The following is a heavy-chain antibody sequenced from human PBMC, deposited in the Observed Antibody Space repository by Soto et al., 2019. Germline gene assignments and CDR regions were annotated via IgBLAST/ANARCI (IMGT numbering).Heavy chain of an antibody. D-gene: IGHD1-26*01. J-gene: IGHJ4*02. Sequence: ASVKVSCKASGYTFTGYYMHWVRQAPGQGLEWMGWINPNSGGTNYAQTFQGWVTMTRDTSISTAYMELSRLRSEDTAVYHCARPRIVGATTPFDYWGQGTMVTLSS. V-gene: IGHV1-2*04. CDR2: INPNSGGT. CDR1: GYTFTGYY. CDR3: ARPRIVGATTPFDY.